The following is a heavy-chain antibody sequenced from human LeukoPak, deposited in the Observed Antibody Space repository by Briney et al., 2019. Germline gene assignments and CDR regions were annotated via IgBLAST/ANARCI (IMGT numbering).Heavy chain of an antibody. CDR2: ISSSGSTI. CDR3: ARYGPVPAAIRYYYGMDV. CDR1: GFTFSDYY. Sequence: GGSPRLSCAASGFTFSDYYMSWIRQAPGKGLEWVSYISSSGSTIYYADSLKGRFTISRDNAKNSLYLQMNSLRAEDTAVYYCARYGPVPAAIRYYYGMDVWGQGTTVTVSS. D-gene: IGHD2-2*01. V-gene: IGHV3-11*01. J-gene: IGHJ6*02.